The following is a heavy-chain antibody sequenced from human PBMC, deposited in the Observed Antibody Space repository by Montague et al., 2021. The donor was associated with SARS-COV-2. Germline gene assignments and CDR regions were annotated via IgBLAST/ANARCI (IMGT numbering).Heavy chain of an antibody. D-gene: IGHD3-10*01. V-gene: IGHV4-39*02. CDR1: SGSIISSGYY. CDR2: IYYSGTT. Sequence: SETLSLTCSVSSGSIISSGYYWGWIRQPPGKELEWIGNIYYSGTTYYNPSLQSRGTISVGTSKNHLSLRLSSVTAADTAVYFCARGMIRGVTTPFDYWGQGSQATVSS. J-gene: IGHJ4*02. CDR3: ARGMIRGVTTPFDY.